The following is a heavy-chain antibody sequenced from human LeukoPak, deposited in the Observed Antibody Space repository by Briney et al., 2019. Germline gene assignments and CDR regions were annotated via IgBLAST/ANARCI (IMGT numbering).Heavy chain of an antibody. J-gene: IGHJ6*03. D-gene: IGHD4-11*01. CDR1: GFTFSSYA. Sequence: PGGSLRLSCAASGFTFSSYAMHWVRQAPGKGLEWVAVISYDGSNKYYADSVNGRFTISRDDPKNSLYLQMNSLRAEDTAVYYCARVDYRGGGYFMDVWGRGTPVTVSS. CDR2: ISYDGSNK. V-gene: IGHV3-30*04. CDR3: ARVDYRGGGYFMDV.